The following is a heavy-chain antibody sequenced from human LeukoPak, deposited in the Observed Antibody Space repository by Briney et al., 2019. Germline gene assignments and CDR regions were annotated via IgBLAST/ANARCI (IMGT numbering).Heavy chain of an antibody. CDR3: AKVVGTGTTPTDY. Sequence: GGSLRLSCAASGFTFSNYAMTWVRQAPGRGLECVSVISASGSNTDYADSVKGRFPISRDNSKNMVFLQMKSLRAEDTAVYYCAKVVGTGTTPTDYWGQGTLVTVSS. CDR1: GFTFSNYA. J-gene: IGHJ4*02. CDR2: ISASGSNT. D-gene: IGHD1-1*01. V-gene: IGHV3-23*01.